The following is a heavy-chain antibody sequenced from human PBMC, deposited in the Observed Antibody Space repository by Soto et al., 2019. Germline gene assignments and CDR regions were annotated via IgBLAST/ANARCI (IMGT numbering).Heavy chain of an antibody. V-gene: IGHV3-30-3*01. J-gene: IGHJ4*02. Sequence: QVQLVESGGGVVQPGRSLRLSCEASGFTFSSYAMHWVRQAPGKGLEWVAVISYDGSNKYYADSVKGRFTISRDNSKNTLYLQMNSLRAEDTAVYYCASCTILNSSSCPVTIWGQGTLVTVSS. CDR2: ISYDGSNK. D-gene: IGHD6-13*01. CDR1: GFTFSSYA. CDR3: ASCTILNSSSCPVTI.